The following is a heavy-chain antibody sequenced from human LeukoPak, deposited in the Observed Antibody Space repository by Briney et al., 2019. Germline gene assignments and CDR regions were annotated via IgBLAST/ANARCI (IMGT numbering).Heavy chain of an antibody. D-gene: IGHD6-6*01. Sequence: SETLSLTCTVSGGSVSSGSYYWSWIRQPPGKGLEWIGYIYLSGNTNYNPSLKSRVTISVDTSKNQFSLKLSSVTAADTAVYYCARGTPIAARHREWFDPWGQGTLVTVSS. CDR1: GGSVSSGSYY. CDR3: ARGTPIAARHREWFDP. V-gene: IGHV4-61*01. J-gene: IGHJ5*02. CDR2: IYLSGNT.